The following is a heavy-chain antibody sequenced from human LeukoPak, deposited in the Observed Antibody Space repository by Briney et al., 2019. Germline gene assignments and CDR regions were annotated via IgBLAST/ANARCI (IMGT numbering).Heavy chain of an antibody. V-gene: IGHV4-59*08. D-gene: IGHD1-26*01. J-gene: IGHJ4*02. CDR1: GGSISSYY. CDR2: SYYSGSP. Sequence: SETLSLTCTVSGGSISSYYWSWIRQPPGKGLEWIGYSYYSGSPNYNPSLKSRVTISVDTSKKEFSLKLSSVTAADTAVYYCARHGGSYSFDYWGQGTLVTVSP. CDR3: ARHGGSYSFDY.